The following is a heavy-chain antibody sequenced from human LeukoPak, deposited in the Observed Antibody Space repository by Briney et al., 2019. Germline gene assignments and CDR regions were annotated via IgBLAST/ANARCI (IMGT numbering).Heavy chain of an antibody. CDR3: TTRVTGDAEYFQH. CDR1: GFTFSNAW. D-gene: IGHD2-21*02. J-gene: IGHJ1*01. CDR2: IKSKTDGGTT. V-gene: IGHV3-15*01. Sequence: PGGSLRLSCAASGFTFSNAWMSWVRQAPGKGLEWVGRIKSKTDGGTTDYAAHVKGRFTVSRDDSKNTLYLQMNSLKTEDTAVYYCTTRVTGDAEYFQHWGQGTLVTVSS.